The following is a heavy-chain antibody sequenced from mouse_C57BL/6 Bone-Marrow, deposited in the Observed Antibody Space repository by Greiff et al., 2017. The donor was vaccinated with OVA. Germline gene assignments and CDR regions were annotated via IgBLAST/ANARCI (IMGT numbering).Heavy chain of an antibody. J-gene: IGHJ4*01. V-gene: IGHV5-16*01. CDR3: ASVSWDYAMDY. CDR1: GFTFSDYN. Sequence: EVQRVESEGGLVQPGSSMKLSCTASGFTFSDYNMAWVRQVPEKGLEWVANMNYDGSSTYNLDSLTSRLIISSDNTKNVLYLQMSSLKSEDTVTYYCASVSWDYAMDYWGQGTSVTVSS. CDR2: MNYDGSST.